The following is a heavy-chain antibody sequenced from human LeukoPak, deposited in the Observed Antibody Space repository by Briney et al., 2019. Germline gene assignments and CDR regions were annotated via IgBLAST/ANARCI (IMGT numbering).Heavy chain of an antibody. D-gene: IGHD4-17*01. CDR3: AGNFDYGDYRYYFDY. V-gene: IGHV4-4*07. J-gene: IGHJ4*02. CDR2: IYTSGST. Sequence: PSETLSLTCIVSGGSISSYYWSWIRQPAGKGLEWIGRIYTSGSTNYNPSLESRVAMSVDTSKNQFSLKLSSVTAADTAFYYCAGNFDYGDYRYYFDYWGQGTLVTVSS. CDR1: GGSISSYY.